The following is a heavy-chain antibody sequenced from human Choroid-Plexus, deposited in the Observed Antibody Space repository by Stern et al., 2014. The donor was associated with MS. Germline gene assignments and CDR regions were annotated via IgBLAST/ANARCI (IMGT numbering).Heavy chain of an antibody. V-gene: IGHV3-30*18. CDR1: GFTFGSCA. D-gene: IGHD2/OR15-2a*01. CDR2: VSYDGINK. Sequence: VQLVESGGGVVQPGRPLRLSCVASGFTFGSCAMHWVRQAPGKGLEWVAGVSYDGINKYYADSVNGRFTISRDNSQNTLYMQMSSLRPEDTAVYYCAKDRQYLTYFFDHWGQGSLVTVSS. J-gene: IGHJ5*02. CDR3: AKDRQYLTYFFDH.